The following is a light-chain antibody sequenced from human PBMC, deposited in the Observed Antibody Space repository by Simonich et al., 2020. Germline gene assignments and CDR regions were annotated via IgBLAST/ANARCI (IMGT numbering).Light chain of an antibody. V-gene: IGKV1-5*03. CDR2: KAS. CDR1: QSISSW. CDR3: QQSYSTPRT. J-gene: IGKJ1*01. Sequence: DIQMTQSPSTLSASVGDRVTITCRASQSISSWLAWYQQKPGKAPKLLFYKASSLESGVPSRFSGSGSGTDFTLTISSLQPEDFATYYCQQSYSTPRTFGQGTKVEIK.